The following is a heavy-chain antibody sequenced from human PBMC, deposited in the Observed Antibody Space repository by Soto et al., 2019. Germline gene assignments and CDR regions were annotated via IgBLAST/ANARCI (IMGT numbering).Heavy chain of an antibody. Sequence: SETLSLTCTVSGGSFSGGGYYWSWIRQHPGKGLEWMGYISYRGSTKYKPSLQSRITVSIDTSKNQFSLGLTSVTAADTAIYVCERTSIFGLXLNAFDIWGQATLVNVSS. CDR1: GGSFSGGGYY. D-gene: IGHD3-3*01. CDR2: ISYRGST. CDR3: ERTSIFGLXLNAFDI. V-gene: IGHV4-31*03. J-gene: IGHJ3*02.